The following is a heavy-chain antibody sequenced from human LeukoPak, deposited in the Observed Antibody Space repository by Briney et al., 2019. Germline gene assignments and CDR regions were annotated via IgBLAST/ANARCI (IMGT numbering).Heavy chain of an antibody. Sequence: PSETLSLTCTVSGGSMSSGGYYWSWIRRPAGKGLEWVGRIYTNSGSTSYNPSLKSRVTISIDTSKNQFSLNLNSVTAADTAVYYCARDNGWPYYFDYWGQGILVTVSS. D-gene: IGHD2-8*01. CDR2: IYTNSGST. V-gene: IGHV4-61*02. J-gene: IGHJ4*02. CDR3: ARDNGWPYYFDY. CDR1: GGSMSSGGYY.